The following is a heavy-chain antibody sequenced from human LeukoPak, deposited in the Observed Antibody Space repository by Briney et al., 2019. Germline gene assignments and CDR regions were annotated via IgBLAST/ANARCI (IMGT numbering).Heavy chain of an antibody. CDR3: ARHKAERGSSGYDWGAFDI. Sequence: GESLKISCKNSGYRFNNYWIGWVRQMPGKGLEWMGIIYPDDSDTRYSPSFQGQVTISADKSISTAYLQWSSLKASDTAMYYCARHKAERGSSGYDWGAFDIWGQGTMVTVSS. D-gene: IGHD5-12*01. CDR2: IYPDDSDT. CDR1: GYRFNNYW. J-gene: IGHJ3*02. V-gene: IGHV5-51*01.